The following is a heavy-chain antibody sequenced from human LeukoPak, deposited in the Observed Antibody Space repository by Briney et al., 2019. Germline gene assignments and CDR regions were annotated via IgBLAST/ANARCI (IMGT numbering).Heavy chain of an antibody. D-gene: IGHD3-16*01. CDR1: GYTFTVYY. V-gene: IGHV1-2*02. CDR3: ARASFWESPINWLAP. CDR2: VNPKNGGS. J-gene: IGHJ5*02. Sequence: ASVKVSCKASGYTFTVYYMHWVRQGPGQGLELVWLVNPKNGGSNYSQKFKGRVTMTRDRSISKAYMEMRTLTSDDTAVYSCARASFWESPINWLAPWGQGTLVTVYS.